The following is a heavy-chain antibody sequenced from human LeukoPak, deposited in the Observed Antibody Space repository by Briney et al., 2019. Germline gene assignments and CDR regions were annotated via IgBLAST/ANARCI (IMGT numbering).Heavy chain of an antibody. V-gene: IGHV3-21*05. CDR1: GFTFSSYS. D-gene: IGHD6-13*01. Sequence: PGGSLRLSCVGSGFTFSSYSMNWVRQAPGKGLEWIAYISGYIQYADSVKGRFTISRDNSKNTLYLQMNSLRAEDTAVYYCARDRSSWYPFDYWGQGTLVTVSS. CDR2: ISGYI. CDR3: ARDRSSWYPFDY. J-gene: IGHJ4*02.